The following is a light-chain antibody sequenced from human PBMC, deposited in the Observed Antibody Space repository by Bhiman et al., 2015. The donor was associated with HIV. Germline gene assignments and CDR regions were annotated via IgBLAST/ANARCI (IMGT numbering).Light chain of an antibody. Sequence: QSALTQPPSASGSPGQSVTISCTGTSSDVGGYNYVSWYQHHPGKAPKLMLYEVSKRPSGVPDRFSGSKSGTSASLAISGLRAEDEADYYCQSYDNSLSGHVIFGGGTKLTVL. V-gene: IGLV2-8*01. CDR3: QSYDNSLSGHVI. CDR1: SSDVGGYNY. J-gene: IGLJ2*01. CDR2: EVS.